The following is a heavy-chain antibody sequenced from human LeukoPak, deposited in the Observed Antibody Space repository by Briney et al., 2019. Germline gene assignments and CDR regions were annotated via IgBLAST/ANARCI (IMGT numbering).Heavy chain of an antibody. V-gene: IGHV4-31*03. CDR1: GGSISSGGYY. CDR2: IYYSGST. CDR3: ARVEGALRLGELSGDY. J-gene: IGHJ4*02. Sequence: PSQTLSLTCTVSGGSISSGGYYWSWIRQHPGKGLEWIGYIYYSGSTYYNPSLKSRVTISVDTSKNQFSLKLSSVTADDTAVYYCARVEGALRLGELSGDYWGQGTLVTVSS. D-gene: IGHD3-16*02.